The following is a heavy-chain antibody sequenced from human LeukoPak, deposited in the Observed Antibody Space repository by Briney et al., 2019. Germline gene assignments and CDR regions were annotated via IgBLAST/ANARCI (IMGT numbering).Heavy chain of an antibody. Sequence: SETLSLTCTVSGGSISSSSYYWGWIRQPPGKGLEWIGSIYYSGSTYYNPSLKSRVTISVDTSKNQFPLKLSSVTAADTAVYYCARQRRNFYGSGSYYNGIDYWGQGTLVTVSS. D-gene: IGHD3-10*01. CDR1: GGSISSSSYY. CDR2: IYYSGST. J-gene: IGHJ4*02. CDR3: ARQRRNFYGSGSYYNGIDY. V-gene: IGHV4-39*01.